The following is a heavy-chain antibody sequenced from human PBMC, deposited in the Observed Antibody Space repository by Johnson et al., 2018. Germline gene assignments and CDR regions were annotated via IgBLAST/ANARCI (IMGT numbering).Heavy chain of an antibody. CDR2: ISYDGSNK. D-gene: IGHD2-21*02. J-gene: IGHJ1*01. CDR1: GFTFSSYG. V-gene: IGHV3-30*03. CDR3: ASDWVVHWWGDCYPESFHN. Sequence: QVQLVQSGGGVVQSGRSLRLSCAASGFTFSSYGMHWVRQAPGKGLEWVAVISYDGSNKYYADFVKGRFTISRDNARNSLYLLMSSLGIEDTAVYVWASDWVVHWWGDCYPESFHNWGQGTLGHVSS.